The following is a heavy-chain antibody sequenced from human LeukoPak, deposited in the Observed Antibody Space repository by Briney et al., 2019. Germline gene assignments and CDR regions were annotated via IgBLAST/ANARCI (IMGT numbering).Heavy chain of an antibody. Sequence: ASVKVSCKVSGYTLTELSMHWVRQAPGKGLEWMGGFDPEDGETIYAQKFQGRVTMTEDTSTDTAYMELSSLRPEDTAVYYCATGRYYDSSGYYYFDYWGQGTLVTVSS. V-gene: IGHV1-24*01. CDR1: GYTLTELS. J-gene: IGHJ4*02. CDR2: FDPEDGET. D-gene: IGHD3-22*01. CDR3: ATGRYYDSSGYYYFDY.